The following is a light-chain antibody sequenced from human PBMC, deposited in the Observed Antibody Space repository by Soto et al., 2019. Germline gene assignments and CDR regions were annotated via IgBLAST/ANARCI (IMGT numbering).Light chain of an antibody. V-gene: IGLV2-14*01. J-gene: IGLJ2*01. CDR3: SSYTTRSTVL. CDR2: EVS. CDR1: SSDVGAYNY. Sequence: QSALTQPASVSGPPGQSITISCTGTSSDVGAYNYVSWYQQHPGKAPKLIIFEVSNRPSGVSNRFSGSKSGNTASLAISGLQAEDEADYYCSSYTTRSTVLFGGGTKLTVL.